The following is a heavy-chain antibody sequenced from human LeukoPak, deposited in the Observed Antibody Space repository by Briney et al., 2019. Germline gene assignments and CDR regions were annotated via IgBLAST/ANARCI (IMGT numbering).Heavy chain of an antibody. Sequence: PSETLSLTCTVSGGSISSSSYYWGWIRQPPGKGLEWIGSIYYSGSTYYNPSLKSRVTISVDTSKNQFSLKLSSVTAADTAVYYCASQVGLEYYDFWSGYSRNYCYYYMDVWGKGTTVTVSS. CDR2: IYYSGST. V-gene: IGHV4-39*01. D-gene: IGHD3-3*01. CDR3: ASQVGLEYYDFWSGYSRNYCYYYMDV. J-gene: IGHJ6*03. CDR1: GGSISSSSYY.